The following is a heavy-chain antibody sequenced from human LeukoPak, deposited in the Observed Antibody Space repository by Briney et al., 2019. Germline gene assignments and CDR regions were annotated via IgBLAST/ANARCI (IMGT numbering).Heavy chain of an antibody. D-gene: IGHD2-8*01. Sequence: ASVKVSCKVSGYTLTELSMHWVRQAPGKGLEWMGGFDPEDGETIYAQKFQGRVTMTEDTSTDTAYMELSSLRSEDTAVYYCATAASYCTNGVCFFLYYFDYWGQGTLVTASS. J-gene: IGHJ4*02. CDR2: FDPEDGET. CDR1: GYTLTELS. CDR3: ATAASYCTNGVCFFLYYFDY. V-gene: IGHV1-24*01.